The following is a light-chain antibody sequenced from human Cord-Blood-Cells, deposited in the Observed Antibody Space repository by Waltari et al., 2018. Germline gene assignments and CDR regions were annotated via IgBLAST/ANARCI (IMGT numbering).Light chain of an antibody. CDR3: QQYGSSYT. Sequence: EIVLTQSPGTLSLSPGERATLSCRASQSFSSSYLAWYQQKPGQAPRLLINGASSRATGIPDRFSGSGSGTDFTLTISRLEPEDFAVYYCQQYGSSYTFGQGTKLEIK. V-gene: IGKV3-20*01. J-gene: IGKJ2*01. CDR1: QSFSSSY. CDR2: GAS.